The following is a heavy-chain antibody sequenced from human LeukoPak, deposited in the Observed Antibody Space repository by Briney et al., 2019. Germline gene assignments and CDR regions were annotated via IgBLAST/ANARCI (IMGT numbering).Heavy chain of an antibody. Sequence: SETLSLTCTVSGGSISSYYWSWIRQPAGKGLEWIGRIYTSGSTNYNPSLKSRVTMSVDTSKNQFSLKLSSVTAADTAVYYCARDRKYYYDSSGYYPPVGIYGMDVWGQGTTVTVSS. CDR1: GGSISSYY. CDR3: ARDRKYYYDSSGYYPPVGIYGMDV. V-gene: IGHV4-4*07. D-gene: IGHD3-22*01. CDR2: IYTSGST. J-gene: IGHJ6*02.